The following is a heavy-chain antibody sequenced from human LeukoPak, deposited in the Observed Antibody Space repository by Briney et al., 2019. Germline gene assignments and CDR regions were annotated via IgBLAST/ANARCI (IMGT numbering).Heavy chain of an antibody. CDR2: IKQYGSEE. J-gene: IGHJ4*02. V-gene: IGHV3-7*05. D-gene: IGHD2-21*02. Sequence: QSGGSLRLSCAASGFTFSNYWMSWVRQAPGKGLEWVANIKQYGSEEYYVDSVKGRFTISRDNAKNSLSLQMNSLRVEDTAVYYCARDVDLKVTGGFDYWGQGTLVTVSS. CDR1: GFTFSNYW. CDR3: ARDVDLKVTGGFDY.